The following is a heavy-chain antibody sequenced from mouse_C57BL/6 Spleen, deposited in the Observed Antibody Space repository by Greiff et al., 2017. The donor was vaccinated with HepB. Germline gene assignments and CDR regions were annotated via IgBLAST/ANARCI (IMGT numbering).Heavy chain of an antibody. Sequence: EVMLVESGEGLVKPGGSLKLSCAASGFTFSSYAMSWVRQTPEKRLEWVAYISSGGDYIYYADTVKGRFTISRDNARKTQYLQLSSRKSEDTAMYYGTREGVNYDAFDDWGQGTLVTVSA. CDR3: TREGVNYDAFDD. CDR1: GFTFSSYA. D-gene: IGHD2-4*01. V-gene: IGHV5-9-1*02. CDR2: ISSGGDYI. J-gene: IGHJ3*01.